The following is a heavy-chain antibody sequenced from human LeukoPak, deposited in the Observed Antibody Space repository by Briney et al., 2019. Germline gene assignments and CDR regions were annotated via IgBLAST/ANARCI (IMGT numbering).Heavy chain of an antibody. CDR2: IFHTGTA. Sequence: SETLSLTCTVSGGSISTYYWSRIRQPPGKGLECLGFIFHTGTANYNPSLKSRVTISVDTSKNQFSLKLSSVTAADTAIYYCARTYCGTNACPFDHWGQGNLVTVSS. CDR3: ARTYCGTNACPFDH. V-gene: IGHV4-59*08. D-gene: IGHD2-21*01. CDR1: GGSISTYY. J-gene: IGHJ4*02.